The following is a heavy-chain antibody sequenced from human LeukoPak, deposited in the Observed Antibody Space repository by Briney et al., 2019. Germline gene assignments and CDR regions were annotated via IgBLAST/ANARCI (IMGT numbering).Heavy chain of an antibody. V-gene: IGHV3-48*01. J-gene: IGHJ4*02. D-gene: IGHD3-10*01. CDR3: ARADTMVRGPPKY. Sequence: PGGSLRLSCAASGFTFSSYGMHWVRQAPGKGLEWVSYISSSSSTIYYADSVKGRFTISRDNAKNSLYLQMNSLRAEDTAVYYCARADTMVRGPPKYWGQGTLVTVSS. CDR1: GFTFSSYG. CDR2: ISSSSSTI.